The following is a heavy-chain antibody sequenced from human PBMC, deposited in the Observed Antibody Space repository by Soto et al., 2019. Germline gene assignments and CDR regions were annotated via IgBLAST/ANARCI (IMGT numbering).Heavy chain of an antibody. D-gene: IGHD6-19*01. CDR1: GFTFSNSG. CDR2: ISRNGDNT. CDR3: VKGIDSSGWYDF. J-gene: IGHJ5*01. Sequence: PGGSLRLSCSASGFTFSNSGMHWVRQAPGKGLEYVSAISRNGDNTYYADSVKGRFTISRDNPQNTLYLQMSSLTSEDSAVYYCVKGIDSSGWYDFWGQGTLVTVSS. V-gene: IGHV3-64D*08.